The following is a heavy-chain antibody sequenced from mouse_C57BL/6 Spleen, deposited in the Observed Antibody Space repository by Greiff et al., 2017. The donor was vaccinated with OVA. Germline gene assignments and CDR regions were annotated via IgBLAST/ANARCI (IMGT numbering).Heavy chain of an antibody. CDR2: IWSGGST. V-gene: IGHV2-2*01. J-gene: IGHJ2*01. Sequence: VKLMESGPSLVQPSQSLSITCTVSGFSLTSYGVHWVRQSPGKGLEWLGVIWSGGSTDYNAAFISRLSISKDNSKSQVFFKMNSLQADDTAIYYCARGAYYDYDRGYYFDYWGQGTTLTVSS. CDR1: GFSLTSYG. CDR3: ARGAYYDYDRGYYFDY. D-gene: IGHD2-4*01.